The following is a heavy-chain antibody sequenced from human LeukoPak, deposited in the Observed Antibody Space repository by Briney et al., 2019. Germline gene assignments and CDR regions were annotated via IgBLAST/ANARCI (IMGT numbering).Heavy chain of an antibody. CDR1: GYTFTCCS. J-gene: IGHJ6*02. CDR3: AREGRGYSGYDYGCYYYGMDV. D-gene: IGHD5-12*01. CDR2: ITLYNGNT. Sequence: GASVKVSCKASGYTFTCCSLHWLQQAPGQGLERMRWITLYNGNTKHAKKFQGRVTITRDMSLRTAYIELSSLRSEDSVVYYWAREGRGYSGYDYGCYYYGMDVWGQGTTATVSS. V-gene: IGHV1-68*01.